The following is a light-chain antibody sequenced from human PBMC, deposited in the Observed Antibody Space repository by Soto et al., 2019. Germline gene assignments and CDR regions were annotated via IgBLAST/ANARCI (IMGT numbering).Light chain of an antibody. CDR2: GAS. V-gene: IGKV3-15*01. J-gene: IGKJ1*01. CDR1: QGINRK. CDR3: QQYNNWPRT. Sequence: IVMTQSPATLSVSPGERVTFSCRASQGINRKLAWYQHKAGQAPRLLISGASTGATGIPARFSGSGSGTDFTLTISSLQSEDFAVYYCQQYNNWPRTFGQGTKVDIK.